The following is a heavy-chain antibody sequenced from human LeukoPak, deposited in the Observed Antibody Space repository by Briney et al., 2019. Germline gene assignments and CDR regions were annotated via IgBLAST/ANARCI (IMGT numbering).Heavy chain of an antibody. V-gene: IGHV4-39*01. CDR2: IYYSGDT. D-gene: IGHD3-22*01. CDR1: GGSISSSSYY. Sequence: PSETLSLTCTVSGGSISSSSYYWDWIRQPPGKGLEWIGTIYYSGDTYYNPSLKSRVTISVDTSKNQFSLKLSSVTAADTAVYYCARRVVTITPYFDHWGQGTLVTVSS. CDR3: ARRVVTITPYFDH. J-gene: IGHJ4*02.